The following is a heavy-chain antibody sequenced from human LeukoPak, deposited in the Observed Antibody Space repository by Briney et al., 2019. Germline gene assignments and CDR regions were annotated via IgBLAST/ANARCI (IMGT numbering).Heavy chain of an antibody. CDR1: GGSITFGNYY. J-gene: IGHJ3*02. D-gene: IGHD1-14*01. CDR2: IYNTGLT. CDR3: ARESTGATVFQRRGFDI. V-gene: IGHV4-61*02. Sequence: PSETLSLTCTVSGGSITFGNYYWTWIRQPAGKGLEWIGRIYNTGLTDDNPSLKSRVTISLDRSTNQFSLKLTSATAADTAIYYCARESTGATVFQRRGFDIWGQGTLVAVSS.